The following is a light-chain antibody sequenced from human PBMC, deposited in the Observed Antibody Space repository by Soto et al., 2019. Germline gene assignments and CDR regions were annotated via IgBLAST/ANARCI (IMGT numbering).Light chain of an antibody. CDR1: TSDVGGYNY. CDR2: AVS. V-gene: IGLV2-14*03. CDR3: RSYTSRSLVV. J-gene: IGLJ2*01. Sequence: QSVLTQPASVSGSPGQSITISCTGTTSDVGGYNYVSWYQHHPGKAPKLMIYAVSNRPSGVSDRFSGSKSGNTASLTISGRQAEDEADYYCRSYTSRSLVVIGGGTKLTVL.